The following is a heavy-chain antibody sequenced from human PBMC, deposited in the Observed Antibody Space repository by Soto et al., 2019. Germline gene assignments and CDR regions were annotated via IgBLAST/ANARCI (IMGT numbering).Heavy chain of an antibody. CDR1: GYTFTYRY. D-gene: IGHD2-15*01. CDR3: ATSSSHPGYYFDY. Sequence: GASVKVSCKASGYTFTYRYLHWVRQAPGQALEWMGWITPFNGNTNYAQKFQDRVTITRDRSMSTAYMELSSLRSEDTAMYYCATSSSHPGYYFDYWGQGTLVTVSS. CDR2: ITPFNGNT. J-gene: IGHJ4*02. V-gene: IGHV1-45*02.